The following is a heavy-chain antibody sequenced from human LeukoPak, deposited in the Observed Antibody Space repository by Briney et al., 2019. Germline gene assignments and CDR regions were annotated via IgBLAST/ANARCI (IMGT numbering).Heavy chain of an antibody. V-gene: IGHV1-46*01. CDR3: ARDPSGAYCGGDCYSGDAFDS. CDR1: GYTFTSYY. Sequence: ASVKVSCKASGYTFTSYYMHSVRQAPGQGLEWVGIINPRGGSTRYAHKFQGRDTMTRDTCTSTVYMELSSLRSEDTAVYYCARDPSGAYCGGDCYSGDAFDSWGQGTMVTVSP. J-gene: IGHJ3*02. D-gene: IGHD2-21*02. CDR2: INPRGGST.